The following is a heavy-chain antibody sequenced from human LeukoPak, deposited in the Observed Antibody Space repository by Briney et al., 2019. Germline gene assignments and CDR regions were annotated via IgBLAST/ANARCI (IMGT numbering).Heavy chain of an antibody. V-gene: IGHV3-30*04. CDR3: VSDNYGSILDF. CDR2: VLYNGSNK. J-gene: IGHJ4*02. Sequence: GGSLTLSCAASGFTFTRYTMHWVRQAPGKGLEWVAIVLYNGSNKYYSDSVKGRFTLARDNSKNTLSLQMNTLRADDTSVYDCVSDNYGSILDFWGQGTLVTVSS. D-gene: IGHD2-2*01. CDR1: GFTFTRYT.